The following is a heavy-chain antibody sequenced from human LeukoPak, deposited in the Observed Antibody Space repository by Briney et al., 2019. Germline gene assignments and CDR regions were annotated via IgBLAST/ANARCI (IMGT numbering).Heavy chain of an antibody. V-gene: IGHV4-39*01. D-gene: IGHD3-10*01. CDR1: GGSISSSSYY. J-gene: IGHJ5*02. CDR2: IYYSGNT. CDR3: ARVRGVIIPPNWFDP. Sequence: PSETLSLTCTVSGGSISSSSYYWGWIRQPPGKGLEWIGSIYYSGNTYYNPSLKSRVTISVDTSKNQFSLKLSSVTAADTAVYYCARVRGVIIPPNWFDPWGQGTLVTVSS.